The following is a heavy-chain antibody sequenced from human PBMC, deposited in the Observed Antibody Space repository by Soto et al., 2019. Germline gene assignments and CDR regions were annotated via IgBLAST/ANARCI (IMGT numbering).Heavy chain of an antibody. V-gene: IGHV1-69*01. J-gene: IGHJ4*02. Sequence: QVQLVQSGAEVKKPGSSVKVSCKASGGTFSSYAISWVRQAPGQGLEWMGGIIPIFGTANYAQKFQGRVTXXADXXXXTAYMELSSLRSEDTAVYYCARGLSSSWYVGDYWGQGTLVTVSS. D-gene: IGHD6-13*01. CDR3: ARGLSSSWYVGDY. CDR1: GGTFSSYA. CDR2: IIPIFGTA.